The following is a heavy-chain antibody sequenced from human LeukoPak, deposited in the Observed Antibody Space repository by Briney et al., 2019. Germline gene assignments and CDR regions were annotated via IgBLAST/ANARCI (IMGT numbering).Heavy chain of an antibody. Sequence: SETLSLTCTVSGGSISSGSYYWSWIRQPAGKGLEWIGRIYTSGSTNYNPSLKSRVTISVDTSKNQFSLKLSSVTAADTAVYYCARDKASRGLDVWGKGTTVTVSS. CDR3: ARDKASRGLDV. J-gene: IGHJ6*04. CDR1: GGSISSGSYY. D-gene: IGHD3-10*01. CDR2: IYTSGST. V-gene: IGHV4-61*02.